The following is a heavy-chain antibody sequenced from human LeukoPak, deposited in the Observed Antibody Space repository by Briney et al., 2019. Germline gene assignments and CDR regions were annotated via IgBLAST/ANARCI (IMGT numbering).Heavy chain of an antibody. CDR1: GGSISSYY. J-gene: IGHJ5*02. V-gene: IGHV4-59*08. D-gene: IGHD3-9*01. CDR2: IYYSGST. CDR3: ARHATGYYRDNWFDP. Sequence: SETLSLTCTVSGGSISSYYWSWIRQPPGKGLEWIGYIYYSGSTNYNPPLKSRVTISVDTSKNQFSLKLSSVTAADTAVYYCARHATGYYRDNWFDPWGQGTLVTVSS.